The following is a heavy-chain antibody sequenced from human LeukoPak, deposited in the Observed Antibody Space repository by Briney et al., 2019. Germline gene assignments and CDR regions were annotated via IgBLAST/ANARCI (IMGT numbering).Heavy chain of an antibody. CDR3: ARGPIVVVAATAWFDP. V-gene: IGHV1-2*02. J-gene: IGHJ5*02. D-gene: IGHD2-15*01. CDR2: INPNSGGT. CDR1: GYTFTGYY. Sequence: ASVKVSFKASGYTFTGYYMHWVRQAPGQGLEWMGWINPNSGGTNYAQKFQGRVTMTRDTSISTAYMELSRLRSDDTAVYYCARGPIVVVAATAWFDPWGQGTLVTVSS.